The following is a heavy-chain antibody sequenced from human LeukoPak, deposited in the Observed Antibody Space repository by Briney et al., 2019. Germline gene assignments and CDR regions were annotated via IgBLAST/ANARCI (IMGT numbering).Heavy chain of an antibody. V-gene: IGHV1-69*05. CDR3: ARAGGYSSSWDHYYFDY. J-gene: IGHJ4*02. CDR1: GGTFSGYA. D-gene: IGHD6-13*01. CDR2: IIPIFGTA. Sequence: SVKVSCKASGGTFSGYAISWVRQAPGQGLEWMGGIIPIFGTANYAQKFQGRVTITTDESTSTAYMELSSLRSEDTAVYYCARAGGYSSSWDHYYFDYWGQGTLVTVSS.